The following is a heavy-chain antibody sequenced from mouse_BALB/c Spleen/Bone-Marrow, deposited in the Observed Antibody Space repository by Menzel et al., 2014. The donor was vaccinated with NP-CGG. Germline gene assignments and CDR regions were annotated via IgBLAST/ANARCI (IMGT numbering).Heavy chain of an antibody. CDR3: ASMITTAWFAY. Sequence: VQLQESGPGLVAPSQRLSITCTVSGFSLTSYGVHWVRQPPGKGLEWLGVIWAGGSTNYNSALMSRLSISKDNSKSQVFLKMNSLQTDDTAMYYCASMITTAWFAYWGQGTLVTVSA. CDR1: GFSLTSYG. J-gene: IGHJ3*01. CDR2: IWAGGST. V-gene: IGHV2-9*02. D-gene: IGHD2-4*01.